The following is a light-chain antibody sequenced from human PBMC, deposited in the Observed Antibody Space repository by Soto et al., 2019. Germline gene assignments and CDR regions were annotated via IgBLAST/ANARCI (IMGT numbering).Light chain of an antibody. V-gene: IGKV1-39*01. J-gene: IGKJ1*01. CDR1: QNISTY. Sequence: DILMTQSPSSLSASAGERVTITCRATQNISTYLNWYQQKPGKAPKLLIYAATSLHSEDLVRFSGSSSGADFTLSISSLQPEDFATYLCQQSYSKPRTFGQGTKV. CDR2: AAT. CDR3: QQSYSKPRT.